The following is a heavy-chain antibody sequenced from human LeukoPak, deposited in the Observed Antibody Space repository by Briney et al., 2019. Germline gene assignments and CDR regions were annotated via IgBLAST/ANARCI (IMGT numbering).Heavy chain of an antibody. J-gene: IGHJ4*02. CDR2: IYTNVIT. Sequence: SETLSLTCIVSGGSISGYYWNWIRQPAGKGLEWIGRIYTNVITNYNPSLKSRVTMSVDTSKNQFSLKVRSVTAADTAVYYCARGGVQLPPYYFDYWGQGTLVTVSS. CDR3: ARGGVQLPPYYFDY. CDR1: GGSISGYY. D-gene: IGHD5-18*01. V-gene: IGHV4-4*07.